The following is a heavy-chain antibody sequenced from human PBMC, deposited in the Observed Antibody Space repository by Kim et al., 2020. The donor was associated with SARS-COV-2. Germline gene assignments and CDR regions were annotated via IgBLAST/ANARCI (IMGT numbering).Heavy chain of an antibody. D-gene: IGHD3-22*01. V-gene: IGHV3-33*01. CDR2: IWYDGRNK. Sequence: GGSLRHSCAASGFTFSSYGMHWVRQAPGKGLEWVAVIWYDGRNKNYVDSVKGRFTISRDNSKNTLYLQMDSLRAEDTAVYYCATDDNDGKPGGHWGQGTLVTVYS. J-gene: IGHJ4*02. CDR1: GFTFSSYG. CDR3: ATDDNDGKPGGH.